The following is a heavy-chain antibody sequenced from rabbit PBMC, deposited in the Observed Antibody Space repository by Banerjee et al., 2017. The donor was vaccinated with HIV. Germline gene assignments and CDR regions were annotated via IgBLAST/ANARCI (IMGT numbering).Heavy chain of an antibody. Sequence: QEQLEESGGDLVKPEGSLTLTCTASGFDLSSYYYMCWVRQPPGKGLEWIACIAAGSSGSTYYANWAKGRFTISKTSSTTVTLQMTSLTAADTATYFCARDDSGGAGAGYWDLWGPGTLVTVS. CDR1: GFDLSSYYY. V-gene: IGHV1S45*01. CDR2: IAAGSSGST. CDR3: ARDDSGGAGAGYWDL. J-gene: IGHJ4*01. D-gene: IGHD8-1*01.